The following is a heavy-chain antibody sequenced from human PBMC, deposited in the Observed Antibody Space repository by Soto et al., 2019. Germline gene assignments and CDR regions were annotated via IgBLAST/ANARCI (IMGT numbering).Heavy chain of an antibody. Sequence: LRLSCAASGFTFGNYAMHWVRQAPGKGLEWVAVTSFDGSDKYNADSVKGRFTISRDNSKNTLYLQMSSLRPEDTGVYFCARAVGMTTVNLDYWGQGTPVTVSS. CDR2: TSFDGSDK. CDR3: ARAVGMTTVNLDY. D-gene: IGHD1-26*01. V-gene: IGHV3-30*04. CDR1: GFTFGNYA. J-gene: IGHJ4*02.